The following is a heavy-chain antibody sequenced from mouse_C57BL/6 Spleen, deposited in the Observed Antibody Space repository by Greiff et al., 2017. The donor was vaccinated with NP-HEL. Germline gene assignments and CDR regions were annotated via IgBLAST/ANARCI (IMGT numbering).Heavy chain of an antibody. CDR1: GFTFSDYY. J-gene: IGHJ2*01. CDR3: ARENYYGSSLDY. V-gene: IGHV5-16*01. D-gene: IGHD1-1*01. CDR2: INYDGSST. Sequence: EVQVVESEGGLVQPGSSMKLSCTASGFTFSDYYMAWVRQVPEKGLEWVANINYDGSSTYYLDSLKSRFIISRNNAKNILYLQMSSLKSEDTATYYCARENYYGSSLDYWGQGTTLTVSS.